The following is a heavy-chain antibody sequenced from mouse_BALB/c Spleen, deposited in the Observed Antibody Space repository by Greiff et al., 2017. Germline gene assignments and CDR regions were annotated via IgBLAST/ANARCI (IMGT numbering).Heavy chain of an antibody. CDR2: IWGDGST. CDR1: GFSLTGYG. CDR3: ARENWEGAMDY. V-gene: IGHV2-6-7*01. Sequence: VKLMESGPGLVAPSQSLSITCTVSGFSLTGYGVNWVRQPPGKGLEWLGMIWGDGSTDYNSALKFRLSISKDNSKSQVFLKMNSLQTDDTARYYCARENWEGAMDYWGQGTSVTVSS. D-gene: IGHD4-1*01. J-gene: IGHJ4*01.